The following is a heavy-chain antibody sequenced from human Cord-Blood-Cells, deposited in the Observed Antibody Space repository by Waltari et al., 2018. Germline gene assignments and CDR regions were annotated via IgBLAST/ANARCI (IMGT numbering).Heavy chain of an antibody. J-gene: IGHJ4*02. V-gene: IGHV4-34*01. CDR3: ARGGGIAAAGTYQLNY. CDR2: INHSGSI. Sequence: QVQLQQWGAGLLKPSETLSLTCAVYGGSFSGYYWSWIRQPPGKGLEWIGEINHSGSINYNPCLKRRVTISVDTSKNQFSLKLGSVTAAETAVYYCARGGGIAAAGTYQLNYWGQGTLVTVSS. D-gene: IGHD6-13*01. CDR1: GGSFSGYY.